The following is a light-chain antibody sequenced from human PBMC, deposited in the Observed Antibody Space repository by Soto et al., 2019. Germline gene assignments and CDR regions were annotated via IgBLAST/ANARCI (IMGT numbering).Light chain of an antibody. Sequence: QSALTQPPSASGSPGQSVTISCTGTSGDVGGYVSWYQQHPGKAPKLLIYEVIKRPSGVPNRFSGSKSGNTASLTVSGLQAEDEGDYYCSSHAGSNTWVFGGGTKLTVL. CDR3: SSHAGSNTWV. CDR1: SGDVGGY. V-gene: IGLV2-8*01. CDR2: EVI. J-gene: IGLJ3*02.